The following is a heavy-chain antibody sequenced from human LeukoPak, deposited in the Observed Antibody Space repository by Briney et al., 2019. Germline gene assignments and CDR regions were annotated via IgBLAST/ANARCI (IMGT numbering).Heavy chain of an antibody. CDR1: GLTFSSYG. J-gene: IGHJ4*02. CDR3: AKDGLRYCSSTSCPSPFDY. D-gene: IGHD2-2*01. CDR2: IRSDGSNK. V-gene: IGHV3-30*02. Sequence: PGESLRLACAASGLTFSSYGMHWVRQAPGKGLEWVAFIRSDGSNKYYADSVKGRFTISRDNSKNTLYLQMNSLRAEDTAVYYCAKDGLRYCSSTSCPSPFDYWGQGTLVTVSS.